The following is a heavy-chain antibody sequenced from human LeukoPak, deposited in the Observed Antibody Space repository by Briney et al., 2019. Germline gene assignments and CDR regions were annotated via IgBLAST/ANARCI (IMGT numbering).Heavy chain of an antibody. CDR2: IKSDGSNT. D-gene: IGHD1-14*01. J-gene: IGHJ4*02. CDR3: TAPLMKNPFDY. V-gene: IGHV3-74*01. CDR1: GFIFSSYW. Sequence: PGGSLRLSCAASGFIFSSYWMHWVRQAPGKGLVWVSRIKSDGSNTNYADSVKGRFTISRDNAKNTLYLQMNSLRAEDTAVYYCTAPLMKNPFDYWGQGTLVTVSS.